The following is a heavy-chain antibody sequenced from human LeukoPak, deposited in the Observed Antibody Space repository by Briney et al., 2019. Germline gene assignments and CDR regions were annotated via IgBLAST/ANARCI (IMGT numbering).Heavy chain of an antibody. CDR3: ARDWGKGDY. Sequence: GGSLRLSCAASGFTFSSYGMHWVRQAPGKGLEWVSLIWYDGSNKYYADSVKGRFTISRDNSKNTLYLEMNSLRAEDTAVYYCARDWGKGDYWGQGTLVTVSS. CDR2: IWYDGSNK. V-gene: IGHV3-33*01. J-gene: IGHJ4*02. CDR1: GFTFSSYG. D-gene: IGHD3-16*01.